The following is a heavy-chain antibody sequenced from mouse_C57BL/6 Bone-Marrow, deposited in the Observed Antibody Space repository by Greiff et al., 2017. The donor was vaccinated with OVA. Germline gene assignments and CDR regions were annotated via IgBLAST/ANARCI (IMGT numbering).Heavy chain of an antibody. J-gene: IGHJ4*01. CDR2: IWWDDDK. V-gene: IGHV8-8*01. CDR1: GFSLSTFGMG. CDR3: ARIFSYYYGSSYCYAMDY. Sequence: QVTLKESGPGILQPSQTLSLTCSFSGFSLSTFGMGVGWIRQPSGKGLEWLAHIWWDDDKYYNPALKSRLTISKDTSKNQVFLKIANVDTADTATYYCARIFSYYYGSSYCYAMDYWGQGTSVTVSS. D-gene: IGHD1-1*01.